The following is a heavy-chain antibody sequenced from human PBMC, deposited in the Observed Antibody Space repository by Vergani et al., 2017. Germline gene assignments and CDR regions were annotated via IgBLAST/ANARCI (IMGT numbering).Heavy chain of an antibody. V-gene: IGHV4-34*01. D-gene: IGHD6-6*01. CDR1: GGSFSGYY. CDR2: INHSGGT. CDR3: ARWAPYSSSSGYYYYMDV. J-gene: IGHJ6*03. Sequence: QVQLQQWGAGLLKPSETLSLTCAVYGGSFSGYYWSWIRQPPGKGLEWIGEINHSGGTNYNPSLKSRVTISADTSKNQFYLKLSSVTAADTAVYYCARWAPYSSSSGYYYYMDVWGKGTTVTVSS.